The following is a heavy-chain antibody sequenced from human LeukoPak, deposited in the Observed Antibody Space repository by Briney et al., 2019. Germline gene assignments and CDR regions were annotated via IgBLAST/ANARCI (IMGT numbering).Heavy chain of an antibody. CDR3: ARDNSVGDVAWWFDP. V-gene: IGHV1-46*01. D-gene: IGHD1-26*01. CDR1: GYTFTSYY. J-gene: IGHJ5*02. Sequence: ASVKVSCKASGYTFTSYYMHWVRQAPGQGLEWMGIINPSGGSTSYAQKFQDRVTMTRDTSTSTVYMELSSLRSEDTAVYYCARDNSVGDVAWWFDPWGQGTLVTVSS. CDR2: INPSGGST.